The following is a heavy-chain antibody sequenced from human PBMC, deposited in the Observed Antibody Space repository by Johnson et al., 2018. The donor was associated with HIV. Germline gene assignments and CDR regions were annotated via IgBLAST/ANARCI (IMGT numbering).Heavy chain of an antibody. CDR3: AKERSWAFDS. CDR2: IFSVGNA. Sequence: VQLVESGGGLVQPGGSLRLSCAASGITVSSNYMSWVRQAPGKGLEWVSVIFSVGNAYYADSVKGRFSISRDNSNHTLYLQMNSLRAEDTAVYYCAKERSWAFDSWGQGTMVTVSS. J-gene: IGHJ3*02. CDR1: GITVSSNY. D-gene: IGHD1-26*01. V-gene: IGHV3-66*02.